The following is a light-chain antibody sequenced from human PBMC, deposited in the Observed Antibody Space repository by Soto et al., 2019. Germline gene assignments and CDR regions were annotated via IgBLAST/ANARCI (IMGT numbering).Light chain of an antibody. Sequence: EIVMTQSPATLSVSPGERATLSCRARQSVSSNFARYQQKPRQAPSLLIYGASTRATGTPARFSGSGSGTAVTLPISSRQYEDFAVYYCQQYIRCPLAFGGGTKVDIK. CDR1: QSVSSN. V-gene: IGKV3-15*01. CDR3: QQYIRCPLA. J-gene: IGKJ4*02. CDR2: GAS.